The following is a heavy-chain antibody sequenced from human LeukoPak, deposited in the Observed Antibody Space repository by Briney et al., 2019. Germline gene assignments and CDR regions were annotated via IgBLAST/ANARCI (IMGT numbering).Heavy chain of an antibody. Sequence: ASVKVSCKASGYTFTSYDINWVRQATGQGLEWMGWMNPNSGNTGYAQKFQGRVTITRNTSISTAYMELSSLRSEDTAVYYCARGDYDFWSGYSDFDYWGQGTLVTVSS. D-gene: IGHD3-3*01. J-gene: IGHJ4*02. V-gene: IGHV1-8*03. CDR3: ARGDYDFWSGYSDFDY. CDR1: GYTFTSYD. CDR2: MNPNSGNT.